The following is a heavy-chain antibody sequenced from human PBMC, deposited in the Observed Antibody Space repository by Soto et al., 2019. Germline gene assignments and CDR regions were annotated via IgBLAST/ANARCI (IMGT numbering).Heavy chain of an antibody. J-gene: IGHJ4*02. CDR3: ARGGNRFYFLLGYFDY. CDR1: GGSFSGYY. V-gene: IGHV4-34*01. Sequence: PSETLSLTCAVYGGSFSGYYWSWIRQPPGKGLEWIGEINHSGSTNYNPSLKSRVTISVDTSKNQFSLKLSSVTAADTAVYYCARGGNRFYFLLGYFDYWGQGTLVTVSS. CDR2: INHSGST. D-gene: IGHD3-16*02.